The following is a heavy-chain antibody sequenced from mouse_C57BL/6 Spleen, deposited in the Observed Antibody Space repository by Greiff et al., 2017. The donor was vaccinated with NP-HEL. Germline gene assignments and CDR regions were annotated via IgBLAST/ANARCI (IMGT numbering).Heavy chain of an antibody. V-gene: IGHV5-4*01. D-gene: IGHD1-1*02. J-gene: IGHJ2*01. CDR3: ARDFRWLDY. CDR1: GFTFSSYA. Sequence: EVKVVESGGGLVKPGGSLKLSCAASGFTFSSYAMSWVRQTPEKRLEWVATISDGGSYTYYPDNVKGRFTISRDNAKDNLYLQMSHLKSEDTAMYYCARDFRWLDYWGQGTTLTVSS. CDR2: ISDGGSYT.